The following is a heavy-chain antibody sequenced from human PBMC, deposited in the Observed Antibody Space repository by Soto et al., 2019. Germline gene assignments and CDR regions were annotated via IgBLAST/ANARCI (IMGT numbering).Heavy chain of an antibody. CDR3: ARETYYDSSGHLPGWFLP. CDR2: IYTSGST. J-gene: IGHJ5*02. D-gene: IGHD3-22*01. Sequence: TSETLSLTCTVSGGSNSSYYWSWTRQPAGKGLEWIGRIYTSGSTNYNPSLKSRVTMSVDTSKNQFSLKLSSVTAADTAVHYCARETYYDSSGHLPGWFLPSCQGTLVTL. V-gene: IGHV4-4*07. CDR1: GGSNSSYY.